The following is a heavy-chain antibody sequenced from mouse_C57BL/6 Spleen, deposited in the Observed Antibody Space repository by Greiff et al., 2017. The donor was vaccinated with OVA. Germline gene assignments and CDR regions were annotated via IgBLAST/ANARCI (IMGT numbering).Heavy chain of an antibody. CDR3: ARGWVQRYFDV. CDR2: IDPSDSYT. V-gene: IGHV1-69*01. D-gene: IGHD2-3*01. CDR1: GYTFTSYW. J-gene: IGHJ1*03. Sequence: QVQLQQPGAELVMPGASVKLSCKASGYTFTSYWMHWVKQRPGQGLEWIGEIDPSDSYTNYNQKFKGKSTLTVDKSSSTAYMQLSSLTSEDSAVDYCARGWVQRYFDVWGKGTTVTVSS.